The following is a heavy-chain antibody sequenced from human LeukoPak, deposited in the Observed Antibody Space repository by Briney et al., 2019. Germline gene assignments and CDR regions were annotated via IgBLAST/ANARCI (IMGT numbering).Heavy chain of an antibody. D-gene: IGHD3-22*01. CDR1: GFTFSSYA. CDR3: ARDPPAKYYYDSSGYYYFDY. V-gene: IGHV3-23*01. J-gene: IGHJ4*02. CDR2: ISGSGGST. Sequence: GGSLRLSCAASGFTFSSYAMSWVRQAPGKGLEWVSAISGSGGSTYYADSVKGRFTISRDNAKNSVYLQMNSLRAEDTAVYYCARDPPAKYYYDSSGYYYFDYWGQGTLVTVSS.